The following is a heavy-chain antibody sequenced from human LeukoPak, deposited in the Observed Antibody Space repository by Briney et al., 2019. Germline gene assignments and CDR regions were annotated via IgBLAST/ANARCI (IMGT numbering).Heavy chain of an antibody. CDR3: ARLSYSSSSA. CDR2: IYYSGST. CDR1: GGSISSSSYY. Sequence: SETLSLTCTVSGGSISSSSYYWGWIRQPPGKGLEWIGSIYYSGSTYYNPSLKSRVTISVGTSKNQFSLKLSSVTAADTAVYYCARLSYSSSSAWGQGTLVTVSS. J-gene: IGHJ5*02. D-gene: IGHD6-6*01. V-gene: IGHV4-39*01.